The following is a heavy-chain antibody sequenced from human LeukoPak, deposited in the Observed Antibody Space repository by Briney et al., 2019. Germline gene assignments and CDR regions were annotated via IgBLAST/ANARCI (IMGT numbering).Heavy chain of an antibody. Sequence: PSETLSLTCAVYGGSFSGYYWSWIRQPPGKGLEWIGEINHSGSTNYNPSLKSRVTISVDTSKNQFSLKLSSVTAADTAVYYCAREVYSSGWTDYYYYYMDVWGKGTTVTVSS. CDR1: GGSFSGYY. CDR2: INHSGST. J-gene: IGHJ6*03. V-gene: IGHV4-34*01. D-gene: IGHD6-19*01. CDR3: AREVYSSGWTDYYYYYMDV.